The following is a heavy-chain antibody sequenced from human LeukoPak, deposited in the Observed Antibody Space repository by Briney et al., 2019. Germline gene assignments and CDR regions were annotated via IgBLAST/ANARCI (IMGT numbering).Heavy chain of an antibody. CDR3: ALMGESGSYFDY. CDR2: VYYSGYT. J-gene: IGHJ4*02. V-gene: IGHV4-39*01. CDR1: GGSISSSSYY. D-gene: IGHD1-26*01. Sequence: SETLSLTCTVSGGSISSSSYYWGWIRQPPGKGLEWIGSVYYSGYTYYNPSLKSRVTISVDTSNDQFSLKLSSVTAADTAVYYCALMGESGSYFDYWGQGTLVTVSS.